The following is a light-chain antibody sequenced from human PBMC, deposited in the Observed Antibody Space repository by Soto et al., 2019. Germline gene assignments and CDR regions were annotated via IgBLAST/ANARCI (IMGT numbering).Light chain of an antibody. CDR1: QSISSK. Sequence: TQSRATLSVSPGERDTLSSRASQSISSKLAWFQANPGQPPRLLSYGASTRATGVPARFSGSGSGTEFTLTISSLQSEDFAVYFCQQYYHWWTFGQGTKVDI. CDR3: QQYYHWWT. CDR2: GAS. J-gene: IGKJ1*01. V-gene: IGKV3-15*01.